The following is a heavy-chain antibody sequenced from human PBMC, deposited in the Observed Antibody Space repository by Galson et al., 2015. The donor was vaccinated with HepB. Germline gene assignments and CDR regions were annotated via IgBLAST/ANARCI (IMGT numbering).Heavy chain of an antibody. CDR1: GFTFSSYS. J-gene: IGHJ4*02. CDR2: ISSSSSYI. V-gene: IGHV3-21*01. CDR3: ARGVDFGDYLRFDH. D-gene: IGHD4-17*01. Sequence: SLRLSCAASGFTFSSYSMNWVRQAPGKGLEWVSSISSSSSYIYYADSVKGRFTISRDNSKNSLFLQMNSLRAEDTAVYYCARGVDFGDYLRFDHLGPGILVTVSS.